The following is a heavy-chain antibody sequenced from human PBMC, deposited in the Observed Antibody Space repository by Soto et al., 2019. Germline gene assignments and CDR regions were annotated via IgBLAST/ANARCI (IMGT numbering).Heavy chain of an antibody. V-gene: IGHV3-73*01. CDR1: GFTFSGSA. D-gene: IGHD1-26*01. CDR2: IRSKANSYAT. J-gene: IGHJ4*02. Sequence: VQLVESGRGLVQPGGSLKLSCAASGFTFSGSAMHWVRQASGKGLEWVGRIRSKANSYATAYAASVKGRFTISRDDSKNTAYLQMNSLKTEDTAVYYCIPSSVGATRDLDYWGQGTLVTVSS. CDR3: IPSSVGATRDLDY.